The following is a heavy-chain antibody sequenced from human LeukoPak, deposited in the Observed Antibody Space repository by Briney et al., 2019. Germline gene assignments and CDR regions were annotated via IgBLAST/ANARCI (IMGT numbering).Heavy chain of an antibody. V-gene: IGHV3-21*01. CDR1: GFTFSAYS. CDR3: TRDLHTVIPPGGIYY. D-gene: IGHD4-17*01. CDR2: ITETSHD. Sequence: GGSLRLSYAASGFTFSAYSMHWVRQAPGKGLEWVSSITETSHDYYAESVKGRFTISRDNAKNLVFLQIKSLRVEDTAVYFCTRDLHTVIPPGGIYYWGQGTPVTVSS. J-gene: IGHJ4*02.